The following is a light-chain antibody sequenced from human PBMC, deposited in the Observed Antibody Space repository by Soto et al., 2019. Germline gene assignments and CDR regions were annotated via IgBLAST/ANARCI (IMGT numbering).Light chain of an antibody. CDR2: EVT. Sequence: QSALTQPASVSGSPGQSITISCTGTSSDIGGYNYVSWYQQHPGKAPKLMISEVTNRPSGVSNRFSGSKSGNTASLTISGLQTEDEADYYCCSYTTTSTPFVFGTGTKATV. CDR3: CSYTTTSTPFV. V-gene: IGLV2-14*01. CDR1: SSDIGGYNY. J-gene: IGLJ1*01.